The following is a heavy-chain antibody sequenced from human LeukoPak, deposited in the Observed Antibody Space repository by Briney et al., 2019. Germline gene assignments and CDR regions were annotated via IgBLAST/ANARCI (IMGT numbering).Heavy chain of an antibody. CDR3: ARGDTSYFDY. CDR2: INPNRGAT. CDR1: GYTFTGYY. D-gene: IGHD2-2*01. Sequence: ASVKVSCKASGYTFTGYYMHWVRQAPGQGLEWMGWINPNRGATNYAQKFQGRVTMTRDTSISTVYMDLSRLRSDDTAVYYCARGDTSYFDYWGQGTLVTVSS. J-gene: IGHJ4*02. V-gene: IGHV1-2*02.